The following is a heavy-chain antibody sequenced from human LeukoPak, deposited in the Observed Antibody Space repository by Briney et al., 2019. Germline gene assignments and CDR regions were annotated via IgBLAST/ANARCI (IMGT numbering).Heavy chain of an antibody. V-gene: IGHV3-53*01. D-gene: IGHD3-22*01. Sequence: GGSLRLSCAASGFTVSSNYMSWVRQAPGKGLEWVLVIYSGGSTYYADSVEGRFTISRDNSKNTLYLQMNSLRAEDTAVYYCARGRYYYDSSGYLWFDPWGQGTLVTVSS. CDR3: ARGRYYYDSSGYLWFDP. CDR1: GFTVSSNY. J-gene: IGHJ5*02. CDR2: IYSGGST.